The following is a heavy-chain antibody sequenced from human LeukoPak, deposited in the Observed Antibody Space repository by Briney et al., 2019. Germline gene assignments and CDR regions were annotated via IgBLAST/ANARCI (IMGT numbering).Heavy chain of an antibody. CDR1: GGSISSGGYY. D-gene: IGHD3-10*01. V-gene: IGHV4-31*03. J-gene: IGHJ5*02. Sequence: PSQTLSFTCTVSGGSISSGGYYWSWIRQHPGKGLEWIGYIYYSGSTYYNPSLKSRVTISVDTSKNQFSLKLSSVTAADTAVYYCARATPGTMRRFDPWGQGTLVTVSS. CDR2: IYYSGST. CDR3: ARATPGTMRRFDP.